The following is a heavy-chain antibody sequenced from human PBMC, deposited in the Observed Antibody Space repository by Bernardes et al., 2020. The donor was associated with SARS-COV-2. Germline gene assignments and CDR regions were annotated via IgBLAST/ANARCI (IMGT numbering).Heavy chain of an antibody. Sequence: GGSLRLSCVVSGFRFSAYWMHWVRQTPGKGLVWVSRLNEHGTITTYADSVKRRFTISRDNAKNTLYLQMNSLRAEDTATYYCVRDLAGGRGSWGQGTLVTVSS. CDR2: LNEHGTIT. V-gene: IGHV3-74*03. J-gene: IGHJ4*02. D-gene: IGHD2-15*01. CDR3: VRDLAGGRGS. CDR1: GFRFSAYW.